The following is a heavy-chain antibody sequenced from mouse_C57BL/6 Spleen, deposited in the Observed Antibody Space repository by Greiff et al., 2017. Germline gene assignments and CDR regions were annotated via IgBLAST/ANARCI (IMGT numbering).Heavy chain of an antibody. Sequence: VQLQQSGPELVKPGASVKISCKASGYAFSSSWMNWVRQRPGKGLEWIGRIYPGDGDTNYNGKFKGKATLTADKSSSTAYMQLSSLTSEDSAVYFCARGATVAPMDYWGQGTSVTVSS. J-gene: IGHJ4*01. CDR3: ARGATVAPMDY. D-gene: IGHD1-1*01. CDR2: IYPGDGDT. CDR1: GYAFSSSW. V-gene: IGHV1-82*01.